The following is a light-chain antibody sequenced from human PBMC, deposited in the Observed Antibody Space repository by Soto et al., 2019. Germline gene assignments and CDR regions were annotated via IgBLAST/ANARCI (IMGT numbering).Light chain of an antibody. Sequence: IQMTQSPPSLSASVGDRVTITCRASESISANLAWYQQKPGKAPKLLIYKASTLESGVPSRFSGSRSGTEFTLTISSLQPDDFATYYCQQYDSYRTFGQGTKVDIK. V-gene: IGKV1-5*03. CDR2: KAS. J-gene: IGKJ1*01. CDR1: ESISAN. CDR3: QQYDSYRT.